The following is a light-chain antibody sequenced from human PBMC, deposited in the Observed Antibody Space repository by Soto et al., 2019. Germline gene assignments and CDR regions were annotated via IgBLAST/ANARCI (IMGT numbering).Light chain of an antibody. CDR3: QSYDSSLSGHVV. CDR1: SSNLGSGFD. V-gene: IGLV1-40*01. Sequence: QPVLTQPPSVSGAPGQRVTISCTGSSSNLGSGFDVQWYQQLPGTAPKLLIYYNDNRPSGVPDRFSGSKSGTSASLAITGLQADDEADYYCQSYDSSLSGHVVFGGGTKPPS. CDR2: YND. J-gene: IGLJ2*01.